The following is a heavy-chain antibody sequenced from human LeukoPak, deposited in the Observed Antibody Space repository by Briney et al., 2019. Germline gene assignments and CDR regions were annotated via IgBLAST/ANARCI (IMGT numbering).Heavy chain of an antibody. V-gene: IGHV1-2*02. J-gene: IGHJ4*02. CDR3: ARERYYYDSSGYYYYFDY. D-gene: IGHD3-22*01. Sequence: GASVKDSCKASGYTFTGYYMHWVRQAPGQGLEWMGWINPTSGGTNYAQKFQGRVTMTRDTSISTAYMELSRLRSDDTAVYYCARERYYYDSSGYYYYFDYWGQGTLVTVS. CDR2: INPTSGGT. CDR1: GYTFTGYY.